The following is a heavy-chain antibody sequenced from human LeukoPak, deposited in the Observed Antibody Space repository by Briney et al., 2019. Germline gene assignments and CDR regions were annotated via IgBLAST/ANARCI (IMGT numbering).Heavy chain of an antibody. CDR3: LRGFPRSTAGDY. Sequence: GGSLRLSCAASGFTLSDYAIHWVRQTPGKGLEYVSAISAAGGSTYYGNSVMGRFTVTRDNSKNTVYLQMGGPRTEDTGIYYCLRGFPRSTAGDYWGQGTLVTVSS. V-gene: IGHV3-64*01. J-gene: IGHJ4*02. CDR1: GFTLSDYA. D-gene: IGHD2-8*02. CDR2: ISAAGGST.